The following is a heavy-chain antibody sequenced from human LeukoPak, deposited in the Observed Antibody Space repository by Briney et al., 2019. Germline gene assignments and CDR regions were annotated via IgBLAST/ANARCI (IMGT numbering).Heavy chain of an antibody. D-gene: IGHD5-18*01. CDR1: GGSLSSYY. CDR2: IYTSGST. J-gene: IGHJ4*02. Sequence: PSETLSLTCPVSGGSLSSYYWSWIRQPAGKGLEWIGRIYTSGSTNYNPSLKSRVTMSVDTSKNQFSLKLSSVTAADTAVYYCARLNTAMVMYYFDYWGQGTLVTVSS. CDR3: ARLNTAMVMYYFDY. V-gene: IGHV4-4*07.